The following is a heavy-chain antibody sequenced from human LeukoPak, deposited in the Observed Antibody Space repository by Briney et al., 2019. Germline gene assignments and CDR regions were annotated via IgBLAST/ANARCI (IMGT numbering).Heavy chain of an antibody. J-gene: IGHJ4*02. Sequence: GGSLRLSCAASGFTFSNYAMTWVRQAPGKGLDWVSIISNGAGGTAYADSVKGRFTISRDNSKNTLYLQMNSLRAEDTAVYYCAKGRLTLDNWGQGTLVTVSS. CDR2: ISNGAGGT. CDR1: GFTFSNYA. CDR3: AKGRLTLDN. V-gene: IGHV3-23*01. D-gene: IGHD2-21*02.